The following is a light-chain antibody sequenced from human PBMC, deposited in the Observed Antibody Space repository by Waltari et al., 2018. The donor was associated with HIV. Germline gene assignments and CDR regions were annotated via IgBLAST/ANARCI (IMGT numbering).Light chain of an antibody. CDR3: QQYCSTPYT. Sequence: DIVMTQSPDSLTVFLGERATINCKSSQSVLYSSNNKNYLAWYQPKAGQPPKLLIYWASTRESGVPDRFSASGSGTDFSLTISSLQAEDVAVYYCQQYCSTPYTFGRGTKLEIK. V-gene: IGKV4-1*01. CDR2: WAS. J-gene: IGKJ2*01. CDR1: QSVLYSSNNKNY.